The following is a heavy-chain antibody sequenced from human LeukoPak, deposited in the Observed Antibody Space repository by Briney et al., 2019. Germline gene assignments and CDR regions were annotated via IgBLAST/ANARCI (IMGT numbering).Heavy chain of an antibody. V-gene: IGHV4-59*01. CDR3: AREGVGATIFDY. CDR1: GGSISSYY. Sequence: SETLSLTCTVSGGSISSYYWSWIRQPPGKGLDWIGYIYYSGSTNYSPSLKSRVTISVDTSKNQFSLKLSSVTAADTAVYYCAREGVGATIFDYWGQGTLVTVSS. CDR2: IYYSGST. D-gene: IGHD1-26*01. J-gene: IGHJ4*02.